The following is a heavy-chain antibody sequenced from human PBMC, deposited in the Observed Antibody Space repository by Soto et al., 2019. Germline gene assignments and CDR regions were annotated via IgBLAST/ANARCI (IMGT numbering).Heavy chain of an antibody. D-gene: IGHD2-2*01. CDR2: ISTSGDST. CDR1: GFTFSVYF. J-gene: IGHJ4*02. CDR3: ANYLHQNPFDY. V-gene: IGHV3-23*01. Sequence: EVQLLESGGGLVQPGGSLRLSCAASGFTFSVYFMSWVRQAPGKGLEWVSTISTSGDSTYYADSVTGRFTISRDDSKNTLYLQLNSLRAEDTAVYFCANYLHQNPFDYWGQGTLVTVSS.